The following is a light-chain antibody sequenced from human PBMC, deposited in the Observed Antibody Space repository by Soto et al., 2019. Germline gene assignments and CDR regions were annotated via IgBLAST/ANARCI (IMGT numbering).Light chain of an antibody. J-gene: IGKJ1*01. V-gene: IGKV2-30*01. CDR1: QSLVYSDGNTY. Sequence: DVVMTQSPLSLPVTLGQAASISCRSRQSLVYSDGNTYLAWFQQRPGQSPRRLIYKVSNRDSGAPDRFSGSGSGTDFTLKISRVEAEDVGVYYCMQGTHWPWTFGQGTKVEIK. CDR3: MQGTHWPWT. CDR2: KVS.